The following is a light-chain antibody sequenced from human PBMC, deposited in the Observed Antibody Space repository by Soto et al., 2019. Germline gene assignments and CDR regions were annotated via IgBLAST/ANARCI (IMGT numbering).Light chain of an antibody. J-gene: IGLJ2*01. CDR2: ADN. CDR1: SSNIGAGYD. V-gene: IGLV1-40*01. Sequence: QSALTQTPSVSGAPGQKITMSCTGSSSNIGAGYDVHWYQQVPGTAPRLLIYADNNRPSGVPDRFSASKSGASASLAITGLQGEDEATYYCQSYDTSLSGVIFGAGTKLTVL. CDR3: QSYDTSLSGVI.